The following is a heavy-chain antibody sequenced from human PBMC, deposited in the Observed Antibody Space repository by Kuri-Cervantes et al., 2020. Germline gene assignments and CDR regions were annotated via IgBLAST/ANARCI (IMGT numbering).Heavy chain of an antibody. Sequence: GESLKISCAASGFTFSSYWMSWVRQAPGKGLEWVANIKQDGSEKYYVDSVKGRFTISRDNAKNSLYLQMSSLRAGDTAVYYCARAGYGHGIIDSWGQGTLVTVSS. CDR1: GFTFSSYW. J-gene: IGHJ4*02. CDR3: ARAGYGHGIIDS. D-gene: IGHD5-18*01. CDR2: IKQDGSEK. V-gene: IGHV3-7*01.